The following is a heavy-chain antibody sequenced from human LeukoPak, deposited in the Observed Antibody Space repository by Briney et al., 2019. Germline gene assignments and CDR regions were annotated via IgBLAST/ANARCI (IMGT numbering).Heavy chain of an antibody. J-gene: IGHJ3*02. CDR3: ARDYYDSSGPHDAFDI. V-gene: IGHV3-20*04. CDR2: INWNGGST. D-gene: IGHD3-22*01. Sequence: WGSLRLSCAASGFTFDDYGMSWVRQAPGKGLEWVSGINWNGGSTGYADSVKGRFTISRDNAKNSLYLQMNSLRAEDTALYYCARDYYDSSGPHDAFDIWGQGTMVTVSS. CDR1: GFTFDDYG.